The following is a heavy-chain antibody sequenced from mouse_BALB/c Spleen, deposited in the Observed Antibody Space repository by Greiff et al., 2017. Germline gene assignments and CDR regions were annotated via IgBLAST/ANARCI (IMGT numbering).Heavy chain of an antibody. CDR1: GYAFTNYL. V-gene: IGHV1-54*01. CDR2: INPGSGGT. CDR3: ARVLDYAMDY. D-gene: IGHD2-14*01. J-gene: IGHJ4*01. Sequence: VQLQQSGAELVRPGTSVKVSCKASGYAFTNYLIEWVKQRPGQGLEWIGVINPGSGGTNYNEKFKGKATLTADKSSSTAYMQLSSLTSDDSAVYCCARVLDYAMDYWGQGTSVTVSA.